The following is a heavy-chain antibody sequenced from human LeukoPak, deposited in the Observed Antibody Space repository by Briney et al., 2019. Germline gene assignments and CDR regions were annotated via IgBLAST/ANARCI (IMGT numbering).Heavy chain of an antibody. J-gene: IGHJ4*02. V-gene: IGHV3-23*01. D-gene: IGHD3-9*01. Sequence: GGSLRLSCAASRFTFSNYAMSVVRQAPGKGLEWVSGISGSGGSTYYADSVKGRFTISRDNSKNTLYLQMNSLRAEDTAVYYCAKCARVDWLPIDYWGQGTLVTVSS. CDR2: ISGSGGST. CDR3: AKCARVDWLPIDY. CDR1: RFTFSNYA.